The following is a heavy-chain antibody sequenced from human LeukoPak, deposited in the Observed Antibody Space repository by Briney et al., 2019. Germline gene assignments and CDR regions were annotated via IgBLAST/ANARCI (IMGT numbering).Heavy chain of an antibody. CDR1: GFTFSSYA. D-gene: IGHD5-12*01. J-gene: IGHJ4*02. V-gene: IGHV3-23*01. CDR3: AKGSSGYETNFDL. CDR2: ISGSGGNT. Sequence: PGGSLRLSCAASGFTFSSYAMSWVRQAPGRGLEWVSAISGSGGNTYYADSVKGRFTISGDNSQNTLYLQMNSLRAEDTAVYYCAKGSSGYETNFDLWGQGTLVTVSS.